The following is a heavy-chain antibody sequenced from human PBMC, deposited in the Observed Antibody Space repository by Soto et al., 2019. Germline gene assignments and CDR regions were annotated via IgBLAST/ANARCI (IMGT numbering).Heavy chain of an antibody. CDR2: ISYSAKT. CDR3: TRGAGAPWVRFDS. Sequence: KTSETLSLTCGVSGYSITSGFYWGWVRQSPGKGLEWIGPISYSAKTFYNPSLASRFSMAVDSSKNQFPLRLTSVTAADTALYYCTRGAGAPWVRFDSWGRGILVTVSS. J-gene: IGHJ4*02. CDR1: GYSITSGFY. D-gene: IGHD3-16*01. V-gene: IGHV4-38-2*01.